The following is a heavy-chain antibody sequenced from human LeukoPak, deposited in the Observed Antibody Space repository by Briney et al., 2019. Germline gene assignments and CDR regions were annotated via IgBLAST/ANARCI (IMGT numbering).Heavy chain of an antibody. D-gene: IGHD3-16*01. J-gene: IGHJ4*02. Sequence: PSETLSLTCTVSGGSISSYYWSWIRQPPGKGLEWIGYIYYTGNTNYNPSLKSRVTLSVDTSKNQFSLKLTCVTAADTAVYYCARQNPSTYPFDFWGQGTLVTVSS. CDR3: ARQNPSTYPFDF. CDR1: GGSISSYY. CDR2: IYYTGNT. V-gene: IGHV4-59*08.